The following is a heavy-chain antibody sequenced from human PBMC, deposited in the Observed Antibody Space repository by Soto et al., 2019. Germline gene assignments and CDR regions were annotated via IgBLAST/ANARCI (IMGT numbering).Heavy chain of an antibody. J-gene: IGHJ6*02. CDR2: IHYSWST. CDR3: ARGIEGWYQGRYYYGMDV. D-gene: IGHD6-19*01. CDR1: GGAVSSGSYY. Sequence: QVQLQESGPGLVKPSETLSLTCTVSGGAVSSGSYYWSWIRQPPGKGLEWIGYIHYSWSTNYNPPIKSRVTISIDTSKNQFSLQLSSVTAADTAVYYCARGIEGWYQGRYYYGMDVWGQGTTVTVSS. V-gene: IGHV4-61*01.